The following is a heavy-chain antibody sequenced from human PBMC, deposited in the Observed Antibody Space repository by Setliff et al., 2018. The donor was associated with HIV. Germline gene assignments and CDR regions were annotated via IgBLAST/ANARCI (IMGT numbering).Heavy chain of an antibody. CDR3: VRDPIEGSPDYFDY. CDR2: MSTGGGIK. V-gene: IGHV3-30-3*01. J-gene: IGHJ4*02. Sequence: GGSLRLSCAATGFTFSSFVLHWVRQAPGKGLEWVAVMSTGGGIKICADSVKGRFTISRDNSRNTLFLQMNNLRPEDTATYYCVRDPIEGSPDYFDYWGQGALVTVSS. CDR1: GFTFSSFV. D-gene: IGHD1-26*01.